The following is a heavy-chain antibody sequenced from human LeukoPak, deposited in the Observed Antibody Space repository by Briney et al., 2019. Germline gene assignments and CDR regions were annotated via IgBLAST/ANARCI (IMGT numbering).Heavy chain of an antibody. Sequence: SETLSLTCTVSGGSISSYYWSWIRQPPGKGLEWIGYIYYSGSTNYNPSLKSRVTISVETSKNEFSLKLRSVTAADTAVYYCVRVKSGSISDSWGQGTLVTVSS. J-gene: IGHJ4*02. CDR2: IYYSGST. CDR3: VRVKSGSISDS. CDR1: GGSISSYY. V-gene: IGHV4-59*01. D-gene: IGHD1-26*01.